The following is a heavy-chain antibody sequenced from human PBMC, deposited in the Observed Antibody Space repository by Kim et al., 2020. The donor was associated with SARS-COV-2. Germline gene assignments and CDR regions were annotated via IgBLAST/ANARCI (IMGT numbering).Heavy chain of an antibody. J-gene: IGHJ4*02. D-gene: IGHD2-21*01. Sequence: GGSLRLSCAASGFTFSSYSMNWVRQAPGKGLEWVSSIRSSSSYIYYADSVKGRFTISRDNAKNSLYLQMNSLRAEDTAVYYCARAYCGGECYLFDYWGQGTLVTVSS. CDR1: GFTFSSYS. V-gene: IGHV3-21*01. CDR2: IRSSSSYI. CDR3: ARAYCGGECYLFDY.